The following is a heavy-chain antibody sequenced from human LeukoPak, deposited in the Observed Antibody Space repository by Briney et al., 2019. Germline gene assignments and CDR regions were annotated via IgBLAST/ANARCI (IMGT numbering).Heavy chain of an antibody. D-gene: IGHD3-3*01. CDR3: TREGLGTYYDFWSGYYCFDY. CDR1: GFTFGDYA. V-gene: IGHV3-49*04. Sequence: GRSLRLSCTASGFTFGDYAMSWVRQAPGKGLEWVGFIRSKAYGGTTEYAASVKGRFTISRDDSKSIAYLQMNSLKTEDTAVYYCTREGLGTYYDFWSGYYCFDYWGQGTLVTVSS. J-gene: IGHJ4*02. CDR2: IRSKAYGGTT.